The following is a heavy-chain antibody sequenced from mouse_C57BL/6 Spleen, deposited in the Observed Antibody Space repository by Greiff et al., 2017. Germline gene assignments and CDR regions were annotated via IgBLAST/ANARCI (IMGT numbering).Heavy chain of an antibody. D-gene: IGHD2-12*01. CDR2: FYPGSGSI. J-gene: IGHJ2*01. CDR1: GYTFTEYT. V-gene: IGHV1-62-2*01. Sequence: QVQLKESGAELVKPGASVKLSCKASGYTFTEYTIHWVKQRSGQGLEWIGWFYPGSGSIKYNEKFKDKATLTADKSSSTVYMELSRLTSEDSAVYCGARHEEDYYSYDFGYWGQGTTVTVSS. CDR3: ARHEEDYYSYDFGY.